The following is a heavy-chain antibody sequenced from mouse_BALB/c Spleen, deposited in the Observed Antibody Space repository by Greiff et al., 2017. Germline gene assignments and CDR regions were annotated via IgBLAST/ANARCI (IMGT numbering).Heavy chain of an antibody. Sequence: VQLQQSGAELAKPGASVKMSCKASGYTFTSYWMHWVKQRPGQGLEWIGYINPSTGYTEYNQKFKDKATLTADKSSSTAYMQLSSLTSEDSAVYYCARGVRPLGYFDVWGAGTTVTVSS. CDR3: ARGVRPLGYFDV. J-gene: IGHJ1*01. D-gene: IGHD1-2*01. CDR2: INPSTGYT. CDR1: GYTFTSYW. V-gene: IGHV1-7*01.